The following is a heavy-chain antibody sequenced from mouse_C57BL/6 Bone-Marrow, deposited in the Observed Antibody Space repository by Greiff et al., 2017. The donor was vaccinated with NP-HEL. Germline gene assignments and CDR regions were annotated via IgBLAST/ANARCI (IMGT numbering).Heavy chain of an antibody. V-gene: IGHV5-17*01. Sequence: EVQVVESGGGLVKPGGSLKLSCAASGFTFSDYGMHWVRQAPEKGLEWVAYISSGSSTIYYADTVKGRFTISRDNAKKTLFLQMTSLRSEDTAMYYCAKNYYGSSPGFDYWGQGTTLTVSS. CDR3: AKNYYGSSPGFDY. D-gene: IGHD1-1*01. J-gene: IGHJ2*01. CDR2: ISSGSSTI. CDR1: GFTFSDYG.